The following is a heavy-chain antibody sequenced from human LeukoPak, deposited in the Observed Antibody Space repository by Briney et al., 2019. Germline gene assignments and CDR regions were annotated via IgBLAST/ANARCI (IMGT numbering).Heavy chain of an antibody. J-gene: IGHJ4*02. D-gene: IGHD3-22*01. CDR2: LVYDGFYK. CDR3: ARDLRPYYYDSSGYYFYYFAY. V-gene: IGHV3-30*03. CDR1: GFTFSNYG. Sequence: GGSLRLSCAASGFTFSNYGLHWVRQAPGKGLEWVALLVYDGFYKYYADSVKGRFTISRDNSKNTLYLQMNSLRAEDTAVYYCARDLRPYYYDSSGYYFYYFAYWGQGTLVTVSS.